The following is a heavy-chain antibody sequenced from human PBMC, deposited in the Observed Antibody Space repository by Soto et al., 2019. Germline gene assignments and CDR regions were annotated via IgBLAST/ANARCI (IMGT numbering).Heavy chain of an antibody. CDR3: ARDGEAQTPYYYYGMDV. Sequence: PGGSLRLSCAASGFTVSSNYMSWVRQAPGKGLEWVSVIYSGGSTYYADSVKGRFTISRDNSKNTLYLQMSSLRAEDMAVYYCARDGEAQTPYYYYGMDVWGQGTTVTVSS. J-gene: IGHJ6*02. CDR1: GFTVSSNY. V-gene: IGHV3-53*01. D-gene: IGHD3-10*01. CDR2: IYSGGST.